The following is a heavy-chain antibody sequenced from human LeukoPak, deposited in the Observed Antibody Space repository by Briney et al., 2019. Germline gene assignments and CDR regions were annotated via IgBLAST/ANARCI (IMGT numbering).Heavy chain of an antibody. CDR2: MSPNSGDT. Sequence: ASVKVSCKASGYTFTSYDFNWVRQATGQRPEWMGWMSPNSGDTGYAQKFQDRVTMTRNTPISTAYMELSSLRSDDTAVYYCARGPPNWGYDYWGPGALVTVSS. J-gene: IGHJ4*02. V-gene: IGHV1-8*01. CDR3: ARGPPNWGYDY. CDR1: GYTFTSYD. D-gene: IGHD7-27*01.